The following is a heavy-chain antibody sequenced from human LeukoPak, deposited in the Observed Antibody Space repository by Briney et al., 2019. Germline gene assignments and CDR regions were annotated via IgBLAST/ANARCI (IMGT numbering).Heavy chain of an antibody. CDR1: GYTFTSYG. Sequence: GASVKVSCKASGYTFTSYGISWVRQAPGQGLEWMGWISAYNGNTNYAQKLQGRVTMTTDTSTSTAYMELRSLRSDDTAVYYCARVALVVYGSGTVLSDYWGQGTLVTVSS. D-gene: IGHD3-10*01. CDR3: ARVALVVYGSGTVLSDY. V-gene: IGHV1-18*01. J-gene: IGHJ4*02. CDR2: ISAYNGNT.